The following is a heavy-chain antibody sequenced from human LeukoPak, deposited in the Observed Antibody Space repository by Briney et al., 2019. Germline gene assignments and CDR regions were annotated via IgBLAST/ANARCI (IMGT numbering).Heavy chain of an antibody. CDR3: AKDGFCSGGSCYYYYYGMDV. CDR1: GXTFSSYG. CDR2: ISYDGSNK. V-gene: IGHV3-30*18. Sequence: GGSLRLSCAASGXTFSSYGMHWVRQAPGKGLEWVAVISYDGSNKYSAESVKGRFTISRDNSKNTLYLQMNSLRAEDTAVYYCAKDGFCSGGSCYYYYYGMDVWGQGTTVTVSS. D-gene: IGHD2-15*01. J-gene: IGHJ6*02.